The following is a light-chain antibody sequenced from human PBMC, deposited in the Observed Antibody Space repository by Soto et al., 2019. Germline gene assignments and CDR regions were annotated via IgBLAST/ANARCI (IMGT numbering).Light chain of an antibody. V-gene: IGKV1-5*01. CDR2: DAS. CDR3: QHYHSYPIT. Sequence: DIQLTQSPSTLSASVGDRVAITCRASQSISRWLVWYQQKPGKAPKFLSYDASSLESGVPSRFSGSGSGTEFTLTISSLQPDVFAMYYCQHYHSYPITLGQGTRLEIK. CDR1: QSISRW. J-gene: IGKJ5*01.